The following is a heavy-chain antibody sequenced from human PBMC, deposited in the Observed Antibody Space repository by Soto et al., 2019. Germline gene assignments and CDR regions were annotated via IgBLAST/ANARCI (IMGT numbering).Heavy chain of an antibody. CDR3: AREDYDYVWGRSGGMDV. CDR1: GGSISSYY. Sequence: SETLSLTCTVSGGSISSYYWSWIRQPPGKGLEWIGYIYYSGSTNYNPSLKSRVTISVDTSKNQFSLKLRSVTAADTAVYYCAREDYDYVWGRSGGMDVWGQGTTVTVSS. CDR2: IYYSGST. D-gene: IGHD3-16*01. J-gene: IGHJ6*02. V-gene: IGHV4-59*01.